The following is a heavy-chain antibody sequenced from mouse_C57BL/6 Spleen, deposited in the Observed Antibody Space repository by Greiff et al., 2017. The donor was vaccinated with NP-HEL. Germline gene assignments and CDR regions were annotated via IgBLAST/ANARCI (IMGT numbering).Heavy chain of an antibody. CDR3: ARDGSSHWYFDV. J-gene: IGHJ1*03. D-gene: IGHD1-1*01. CDR2: IHPNSGST. Sequence: VQLQESGAELVKPGASVKLSCKASGYTFTSYWMHWVKQRPGQGLEWIGMIHPNSGSTNYNEKFKSKATLTVDKSSSTAYMQLSSLTSENSAVYYCARDGSSHWYFDVWGTGTTVTVSS. CDR1: GYTFTSYW. V-gene: IGHV1-64*01.